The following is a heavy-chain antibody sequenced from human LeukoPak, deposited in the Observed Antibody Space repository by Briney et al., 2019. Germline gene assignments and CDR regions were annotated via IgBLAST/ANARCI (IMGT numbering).Heavy chain of an antibody. CDR3: ARDGRQSSGWYYFDY. CDR2: ISPGGSAT. V-gene: IGHV3-23*01. J-gene: IGHJ4*02. D-gene: IGHD6-19*01. Sequence: GGSLRLSCTASGFAFDEHGMSWVRQVPGKRLEWVSAISPGGSATYYADSVKGRSTISRDNSKNTLSLQMNSLRAEDTAVYYCARDGRQSSGWYYFDYWGQGTLATVSS. CDR1: GFAFDEHG.